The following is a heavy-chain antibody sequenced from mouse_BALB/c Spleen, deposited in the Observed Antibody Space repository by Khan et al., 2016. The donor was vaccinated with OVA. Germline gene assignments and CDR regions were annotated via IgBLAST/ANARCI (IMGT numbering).Heavy chain of an antibody. CDR1: GFSLTSYG. J-gene: IGHJ2*01. CDR2: ICAGGST. CDR3: SRRGDI. Sequence: QVQLKESGPGLVAPSQSLSITCTVSGFSLTSYGVPWVRQTPGKGLELLGVICAGGSTNDNSALMSRLCTSQDNTKSQVFLIMNSLLTDDTAMYYYSRRGDIWGQGTTLTVSS. D-gene: IGHD1-3*01. V-gene: IGHV2-9*02.